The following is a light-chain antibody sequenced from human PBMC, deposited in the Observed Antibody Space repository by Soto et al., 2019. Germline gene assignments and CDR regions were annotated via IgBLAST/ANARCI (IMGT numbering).Light chain of an antibody. V-gene: IGLV1-40*01. CDR1: SSNIVAGYD. CDR3: QSYDSSLSCFGV. CDR2: GNS. Sequence: QSVLTQPPSVSGAPVQRVTISCTGSSSNIVAGYDVHWYQQLPGTAPKLLIYGNSNRPSGVPDRFSGSKSGTSASLAITGLQAEDEADYYCQSYDSSLSCFGVLGGGTKVTVL. J-gene: IGLJ3*02.